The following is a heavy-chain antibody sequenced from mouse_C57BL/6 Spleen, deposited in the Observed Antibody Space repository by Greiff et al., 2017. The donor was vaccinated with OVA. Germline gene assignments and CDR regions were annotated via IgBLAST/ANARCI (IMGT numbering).Heavy chain of an antibody. CDR1: GYSFTDYN. D-gene: IGHD1-2*01. J-gene: IGHJ4*01. V-gene: IGHV1-39*01. CDR2: INPNYGTT. Sequence: EVKLMESGPELVKPGASVKISCKASGYSFTDYNMNWVKQSNGKSLEWIGVINPNYGTTSYNQKFKGKATLTVDQSSSTAYMQLNSLTSEDSAVYYCARGAITTAAMDYWGQGTSVTVSS. CDR3: ARGAITTAAMDY.